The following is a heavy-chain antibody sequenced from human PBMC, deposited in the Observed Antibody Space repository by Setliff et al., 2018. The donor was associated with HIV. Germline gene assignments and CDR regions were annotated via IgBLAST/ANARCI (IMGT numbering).Heavy chain of an antibody. CDR3: ARVPVSSYYYYMDV. J-gene: IGHJ6*03. CDR1: GYTFINYH. V-gene: IGHV1-18*01. Sequence: ASVKVSCKASGYTFINYHITWVRQAPGQGLEWVGSISASSVNTNYTQGRVTMTTDLSTRTVYMDLTRLRSDDTAVYYCARVPVSSYYYYMDVWGKGTTVTVSS. CDR2: ISASSVNT. D-gene: IGHD3-10*01.